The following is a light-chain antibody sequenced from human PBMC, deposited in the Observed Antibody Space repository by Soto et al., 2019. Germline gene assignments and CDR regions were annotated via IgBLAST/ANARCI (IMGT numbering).Light chain of an antibody. CDR2: DAS. V-gene: IGKV3-11*01. Sequence: ETMMTQSPDTLSVSLGERATLSCRASQSLRSSLAWYQQKPGQAPRLLIYDASSRATGVPARFSGSGSGTDFSLTISSLEPEDVAVYYCQQRSQWPPMTFGQGTRLEI. CDR3: QQRSQWPPMT. J-gene: IGKJ5*01. CDR1: QSLRSS.